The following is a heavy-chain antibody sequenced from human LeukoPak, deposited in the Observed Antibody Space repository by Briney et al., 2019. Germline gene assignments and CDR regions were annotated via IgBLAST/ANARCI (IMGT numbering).Heavy chain of an antibody. D-gene: IGHD2-2*01. CDR2: ISGYPGNT. CDR1: GYTFTSYG. V-gene: IGHV1-18*01. J-gene: IGHJ5*02. Sequence: ASVKVSCKASGYTFTSYGISWVRQAPGQGLEWMGWISGYPGNTNYAQKLQGRVTMTTDTSTSTAYMELRSLRSDDTAVYYCAREGHCSSTVCYDPYNWFDPWGQGTLVTVSS. CDR3: AREGHCSSTVCYDPYNWFDP.